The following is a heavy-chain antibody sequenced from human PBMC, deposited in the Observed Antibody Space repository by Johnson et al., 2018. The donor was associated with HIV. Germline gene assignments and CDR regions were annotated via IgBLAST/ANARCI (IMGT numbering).Heavy chain of an antibody. CDR2: IYSGGST. CDR1: GFTVSSNY. V-gene: IGHV3-53*01. Sequence: VQLVESGGGLIQPGGSLRLSCAASGFTVSSNYMSWVRQAPGKGLEWVSVIYSGGSTYYADSVKGRFTISRDNAKNSLYLQMKSLRAEDTALYYCARYSGSYYTIAFDIWGQGTMVTVSS. CDR3: ARYSGSYYTIAFDI. D-gene: IGHD1-26*01. J-gene: IGHJ3*02.